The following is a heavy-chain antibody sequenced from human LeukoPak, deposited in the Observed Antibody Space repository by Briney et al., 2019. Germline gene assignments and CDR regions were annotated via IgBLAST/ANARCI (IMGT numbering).Heavy chain of an antibody. CDR1: GGSISSSSYY. J-gene: IGHJ5*02. D-gene: IGHD6-13*01. Sequence: PSETLSLTCTVSGGSISSSSYYWGWIRQPPGKGLEWIGSIYYSGTTYYNPSLKSRVTISVDTSKNQFSLKLSSVTAADTAVYYCARGPPYSSSWFDPWGQGTLVTVSS. CDR2: IYYSGTT. V-gene: IGHV4-39*07. CDR3: ARGPPYSSSWFDP.